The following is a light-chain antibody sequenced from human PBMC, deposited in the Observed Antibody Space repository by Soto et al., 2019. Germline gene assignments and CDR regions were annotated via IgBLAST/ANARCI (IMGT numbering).Light chain of an antibody. V-gene: IGKV3D-20*01. CDR3: QHYGDSNPT. J-gene: IGKJ4*01. CDR2: DAS. CDR1: QTITFNF. Sequence: IVLTQSPVTLSLSPGEVATLSCGASQTITFNFLAWYQQKPGLAPRLLVYDASIRADGIPDRFSGSVSGTDFTLTISRLEPEDFVMYYCQHYGDSNPTFGGGTRVEI.